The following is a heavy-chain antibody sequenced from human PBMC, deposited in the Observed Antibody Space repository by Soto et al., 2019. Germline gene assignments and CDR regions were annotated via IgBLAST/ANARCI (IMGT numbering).Heavy chain of an antibody. CDR1: GGTFSSYT. D-gene: IGHD2-15*01. V-gene: IGHV1-69*02. J-gene: IGHJ4*02. CDR3: SRGVASLVDS. CDR2: IVPITDMT. Sequence: QVQLVQSGAEVKNPGSSVRVSCTPSGGTFSSYTISWVRQAPGQGLEWMGRIVPITDMTRYAQKFQGRLTIPAVTSTTTAYLELSSLTSEDSAVYFCSRGVASLVDSWGQGTQVTVSS.